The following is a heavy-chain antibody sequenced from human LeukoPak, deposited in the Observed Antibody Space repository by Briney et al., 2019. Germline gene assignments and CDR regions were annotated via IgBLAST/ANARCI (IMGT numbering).Heavy chain of an antibody. D-gene: IGHD3-9*01. CDR2: IYYSGST. CDR3: ARARADLTGRSGWFDP. J-gene: IGHJ5*02. Sequence: SETLSLTCTVSGGSISSSSYYWGWIRQPPGKGLEWLGSIYYSGSTYYNPALKSRLTISEHTSKNQFSLKLSSVTAPGSAFHYGARARADLTGRSGWFDPWGQGNLVTVST. V-gene: IGHV4-39*07. CDR1: GGSISSSSYY.